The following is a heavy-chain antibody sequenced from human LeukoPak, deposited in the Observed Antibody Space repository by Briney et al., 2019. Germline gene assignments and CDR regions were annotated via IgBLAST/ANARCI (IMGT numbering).Heavy chain of an antibody. V-gene: IGHV3-7*03. D-gene: IGHD3-22*01. CDR3: AKEPTSHYYDSNAFDI. J-gene: IGHJ3*02. Sequence: GGSLRLSCAASGFTFSSFWMSWVRQAPGKGLEWVANVNEDGSQKYFVDSVKGRFTISRDNSKNTLYLQMNSLSAEDTAVYYCAKEPTSHYYDSNAFDIWGQGTMVTVSS. CDR2: VNEDGSQK. CDR1: GFTFSSFW.